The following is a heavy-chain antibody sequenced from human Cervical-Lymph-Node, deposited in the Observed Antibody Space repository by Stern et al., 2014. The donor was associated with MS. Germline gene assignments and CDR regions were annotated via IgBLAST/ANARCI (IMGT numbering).Heavy chain of an antibody. CDR3: ASSRQVWLPFDY. Sequence: QVQLQESGPGLVKPSETLSLTCTVSGVSISSFYWSWIRKSPGKGLEWIGYIYYSGSANYNHSLKSRFTLSVDTSRNQFSLKLSSAAAVDTAVYYCASSRQVWLPFDYWGQGIQVTVAS. V-gene: IGHV4-59*01. CDR2: IYYSGSA. CDR1: GVSISSFY. J-gene: IGHJ4*02. D-gene: IGHD3-9*01.